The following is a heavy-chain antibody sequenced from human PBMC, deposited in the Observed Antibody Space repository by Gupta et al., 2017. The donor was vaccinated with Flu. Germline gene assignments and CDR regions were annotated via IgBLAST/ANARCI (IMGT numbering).Heavy chain of an antibody. Sequence: EVRLVESGGGLVQPGGSLRLSCAASGFVFSNSWMHWVRQGPGEGLVWVSRINSDGRTTQYADAGRGRFTISRDNAKNTRYLQMKSIRVEVTAVYYFAMVLDSTASTDGFAIGVLGTMVTVYS. CDR3: AMVLDSTASTDGFAI. D-gene: IGHD6-6*01. CDR1: GFVFSNSW. V-gene: IGHV3-74*01. J-gene: IGHJ3*02. CDR2: INSDGRTT.